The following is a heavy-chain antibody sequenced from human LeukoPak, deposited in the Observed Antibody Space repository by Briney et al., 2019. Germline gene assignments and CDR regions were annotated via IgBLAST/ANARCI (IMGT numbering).Heavy chain of an antibody. J-gene: IGHJ6*02. CDR2: IWYDGSNK. Sequence: PGRSLRLSCAASGFTFSSYGMHWVRQAPGKGLEWVAVIWYDGSNKYYADSVKGRFTISRDNSKNTLYLQMNSLRAEDTAVYYCARSSTLGYSYGHSGYYYGMDVWGQGTTVTVSS. CDR1: GFTFSSYG. V-gene: IGHV3-33*01. CDR3: ARSSTLGYSYGHSGYYYGMDV. D-gene: IGHD5-18*01.